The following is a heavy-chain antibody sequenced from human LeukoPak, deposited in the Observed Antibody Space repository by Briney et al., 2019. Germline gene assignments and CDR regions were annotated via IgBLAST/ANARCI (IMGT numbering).Heavy chain of an antibody. CDR2: ISSSSSYI. J-gene: IGHJ5*02. D-gene: IGHD3-22*01. CDR1: GFTFSSYS. Sequence: GGSLRLSCAASGFTFSSYSMNWVRQAPGKGLEWVSSISSSSSYIYYADSVKGRFTISRDNAKSSLYLQMNSLRAEDTAVYYCARDVYYDSSAQEWFDPWGQGTLVTVSS. V-gene: IGHV3-21*01. CDR3: ARDVYYDSSAQEWFDP.